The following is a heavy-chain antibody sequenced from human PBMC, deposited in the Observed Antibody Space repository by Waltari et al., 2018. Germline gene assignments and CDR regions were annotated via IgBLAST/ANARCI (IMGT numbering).Heavy chain of an antibody. J-gene: IGHJ5*02. V-gene: IGHV1-69*02. D-gene: IGHD6-13*01. CDR2: IIPILGIA. CDR1: GGTFSSYT. Sequence: QVQLVQSGAEVKTPGSSVKVSCKASGGTFSSYTISWVRPAPGQGLEWMGRIIPILGIANYAQKFQGRVTITADKSTSTAYMELSSLRSEDTAVYYCARYSTYTGNNWFDPWGQGTLVTVSS. CDR3: ARYSTYTGNNWFDP.